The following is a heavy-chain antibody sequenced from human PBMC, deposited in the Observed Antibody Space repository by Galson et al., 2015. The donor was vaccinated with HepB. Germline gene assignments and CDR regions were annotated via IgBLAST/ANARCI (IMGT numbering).Heavy chain of an antibody. J-gene: IGHJ4*02. V-gene: IGHV1-18*04. D-gene: IGHD6-13*01. CDR1: GYTFTSYG. Sequence: SVKVSCKASGYTFTSYGISWVRQAPGQGLEWMGWISAYNGNTNYAQKLQGRVTMTTDTSTSTAYMELRSLRSDDTAVYYCARDLLEGGPAAAGTGVSYWGQGTLVTVSS. CDR3: ARDLLEGGPAAAGTGVSY. CDR2: ISAYNGNT.